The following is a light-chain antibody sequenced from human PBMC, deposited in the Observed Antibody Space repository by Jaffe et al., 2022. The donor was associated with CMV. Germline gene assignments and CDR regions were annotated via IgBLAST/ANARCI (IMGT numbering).Light chain of an antibody. V-gene: IGKV3-20*01. J-gene: IGKJ1*01. Sequence: EIVLTQSPGTLSLSPGERATLSCRASQSVSSTYLAWYQQRPGQAPRLLISGTSSRAPGIPDRFSGSGSGTDFSLTISRLEPEDFAVYYCQHYSDSRWTFGQGTKVEVK. CDR3: QHYSDSRWT. CDR2: GTS. CDR1: QSVSSTY.